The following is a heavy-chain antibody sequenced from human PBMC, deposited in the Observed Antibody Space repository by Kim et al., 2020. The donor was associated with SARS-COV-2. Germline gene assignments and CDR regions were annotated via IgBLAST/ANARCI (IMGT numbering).Heavy chain of an antibody. D-gene: IGHD6-13*01. Sequence: STYYEDSVKGRFTISRDNSNNTLSLQMNSLRPEDTAVYYCANRRGSSCIDWGQGTLVTVSS. V-gene: IGHV3-23*01. CDR3: ANRRGSSCID. J-gene: IGHJ4*02. CDR2: ST.